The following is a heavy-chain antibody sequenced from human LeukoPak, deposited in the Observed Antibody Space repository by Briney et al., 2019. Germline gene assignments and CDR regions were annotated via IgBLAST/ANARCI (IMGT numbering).Heavy chain of an antibody. J-gene: IGHJ4*02. Sequence: PGGSLRLSCAASGFTFSSSGIHWVRQAPGKGLEWVSVIYSGGSTYYADSVKGRFTISRHNSKNTLYLQMNSLRAEDTAVYYCARVRVENYDILTGYPRYYFDYWGQGTLVTVSS. D-gene: IGHD3-9*01. CDR1: GFTFSSSG. CDR3: ARVRVENYDILTGYPRYYFDY. CDR2: IYSGGST. V-gene: IGHV3-53*04.